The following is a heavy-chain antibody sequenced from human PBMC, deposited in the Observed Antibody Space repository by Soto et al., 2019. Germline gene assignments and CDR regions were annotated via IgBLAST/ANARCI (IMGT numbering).Heavy chain of an antibody. J-gene: IGHJ4*02. Sequence: EVQLVESGGGLVQPGGSLRLSCAASGFTFSSYAMHWVRQAPGKGLEYVSAISSNGGSTYYANSVKGRFTISRDNSKSTLYLQMGSRRAEDMAVYYCARGPGYYFDYWGQGTLVTVSS. V-gene: IGHV3-64*01. CDR2: ISSNGGST. CDR3: ARGPGYYFDY. CDR1: GFTFSSYA.